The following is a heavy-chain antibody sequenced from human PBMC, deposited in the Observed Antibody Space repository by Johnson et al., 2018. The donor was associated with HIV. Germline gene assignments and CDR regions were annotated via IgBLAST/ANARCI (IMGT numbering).Heavy chain of an antibody. CDR1: GFTFSSYA. V-gene: IGHV3-30*04. J-gene: IGHJ3*02. CDR2: ISYDGSNK. CDR3: LSPSDAFDI. Sequence: QVQLVESGGGVVQPGRSLRLSCAASGFTFSSYAMHWVRQAPGKGLEWVAVISYDGSNKYYADSVKGRFTISRDNSKNTLYLQMNSLRAEDTAVYYCLSPSDAFDIWGQGTMVTVSS.